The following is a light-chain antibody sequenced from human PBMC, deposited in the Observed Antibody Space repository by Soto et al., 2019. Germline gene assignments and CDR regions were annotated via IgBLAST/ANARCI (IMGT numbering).Light chain of an antibody. CDR1: QSVSSN. CDR3: QHYNNWPRT. J-gene: IGKJ1*01. V-gene: IGKV3-15*01. Sequence: EIVMTQSPATLSVSPGERATLSCRASQSVSSNLACYQQKPGQAPRLLIYGASTRATGFPARFSGSGSGTEFTLTISSLQSEDFAVYYCQHYNNWPRTFGQGTKVEIK. CDR2: GAS.